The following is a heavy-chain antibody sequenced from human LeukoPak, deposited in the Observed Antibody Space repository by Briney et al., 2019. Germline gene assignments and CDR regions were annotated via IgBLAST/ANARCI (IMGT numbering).Heavy chain of an antibody. Sequence: PGGPLRLSCAASGFTFSSYSMNWVRQAPGKGLEWVSSISGSNSYIYYADSVKGRFTISRDNAKNSLYLQMNSLRAEDTAVYYCARGGYSDYWGQGTLVTVSS. CDR1: GFTFSSYS. CDR3: ARGGYSDY. CDR2: ISGSNSYI. J-gene: IGHJ4*02. V-gene: IGHV3-21*01.